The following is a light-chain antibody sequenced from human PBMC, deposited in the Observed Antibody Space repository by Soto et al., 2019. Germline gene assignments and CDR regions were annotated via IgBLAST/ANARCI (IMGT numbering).Light chain of an antibody. J-gene: IGKJ1*01. CDR2: AAS. V-gene: IGKV1-39*01. Sequence: DIQMTQSPSSLSACVGDRVTITCLASQSISNFLNWYQQKPGKAPKLLIYAASSLQSGVPSRFSGSGSGTDFTLTISSLQPEDFATYYCQQTYSTPRTFGQGTKVDI. CDR1: QSISNF. CDR3: QQTYSTPRT.